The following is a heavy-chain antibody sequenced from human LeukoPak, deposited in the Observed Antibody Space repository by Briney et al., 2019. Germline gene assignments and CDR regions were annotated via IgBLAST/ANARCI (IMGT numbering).Heavy chain of an antibody. CDR2: IIPIFGTA. D-gene: IGHD3-22*01. V-gene: IGHV1-69*05. CDR3: ATSSGYYLFDY. CDR1: GGTFSSYA. Sequence: SVKVSCKASGGTFSSYAISWVRQAPGQGLEWMGRIIPIFGTANYAQKFQGRVTITTDESTSSAYLELSSLRSEDTAVYYCATSSGYYLFDYWGQGTLVTVSS. J-gene: IGHJ4*02.